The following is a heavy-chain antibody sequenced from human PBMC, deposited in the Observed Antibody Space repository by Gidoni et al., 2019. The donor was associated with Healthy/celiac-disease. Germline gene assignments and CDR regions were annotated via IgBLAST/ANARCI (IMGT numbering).Heavy chain of an antibody. D-gene: IGHD3-22*01. J-gene: IGHJ6*02. V-gene: IGHV4-59*01. Sequence: QVQLQESGPGLVKPSETLSLTCTVPGGSISSYYWSWIRQPPGKGLEWIGYIYYSGSTNYNPSLKSRVTISVDTSKNQFSLKLSSVTAADTAVYYCARGAYDSSGYYYRYYYGMDVWGLGTTVTVSS. CDR2: IYYSGST. CDR3: ARGAYDSSGYYYRYYYGMDV. CDR1: GGSISSYY.